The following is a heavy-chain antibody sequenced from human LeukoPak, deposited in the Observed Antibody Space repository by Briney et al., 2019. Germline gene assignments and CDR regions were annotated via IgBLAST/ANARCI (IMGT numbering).Heavy chain of an antibody. CDR2: INPYGGGA. D-gene: IGHD3-16*01. CDR1: GYRFTAYY. CDR3: ARESSWGGGSSDY. J-gene: IGHJ4*02. V-gene: IGHV1-2*02. Sequence: ASVKVSCKASGYRFTAYYIHWVRQARGPGLEYMGWINPYGGGANYARKFQGRVTMTRDASITTTYMELSRLRSDDSAIYYCARESSWGGGSSDYWGQGTLLTVSS.